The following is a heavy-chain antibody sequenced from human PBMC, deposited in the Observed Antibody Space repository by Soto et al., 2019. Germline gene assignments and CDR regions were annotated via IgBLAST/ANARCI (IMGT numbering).Heavy chain of an antibody. Sequence: QITLKESGPTLVKPTQTLTLTCTFSGFSLSTSGVGVGWIRQPPGKALEWLALIYWDDDKRYSPSLKSRLTITKDTTQIQVFLTMTNMDPVDTATYYCAHTGLGGSYYNYFDSWGQGTLVPVSS. J-gene: IGHJ4*02. CDR3: AHTGLGGSYYNYFDS. CDR1: GFSLSTSGVG. D-gene: IGHD1-26*01. V-gene: IGHV2-5*02. CDR2: IYWDDDK.